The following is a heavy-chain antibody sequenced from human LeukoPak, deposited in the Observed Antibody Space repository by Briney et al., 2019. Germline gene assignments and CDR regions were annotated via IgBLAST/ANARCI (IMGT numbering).Heavy chain of an antibody. J-gene: IGHJ4*02. D-gene: IGHD3-10*01. CDR1: GFTFSNAW. V-gene: IGHV3-9*01. CDR2: ISWNSGSI. CDR3: AKDIDGSGSYYLGGVDY. Sequence: GGSLRLSCAASGFTFSNAWMNWVRQAPGKGLEWVSGISWNSGSIGYADSVKGRFTISRDNAKNSLYLQMNSLRAEDTALYYCAKDIDGSGSYYLGGVDYWGQGTLVTVSS.